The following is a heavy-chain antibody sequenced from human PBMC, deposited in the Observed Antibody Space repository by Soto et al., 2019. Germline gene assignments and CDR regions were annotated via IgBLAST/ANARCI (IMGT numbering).Heavy chain of an antibody. CDR3: ARGVRVLVPPAMPENHCFDP. J-gene: IGHJ5*02. CDR2: IYNDGIT. CDR1: VVSITRGAYF. D-gene: IGHD2-2*01. Sequence: QVQLQESGPGLVKPSQTLSLTCTVSVVSITRGAYFWSWIRQLPGKGLGWIGYIYNDGITYYNPSLKSRVAMSLDTSKFQFSLELKSVTVADTAVYYCARGVRVLVPPAMPENHCFDPCGPGTIVTVSS. V-gene: IGHV4-31*03.